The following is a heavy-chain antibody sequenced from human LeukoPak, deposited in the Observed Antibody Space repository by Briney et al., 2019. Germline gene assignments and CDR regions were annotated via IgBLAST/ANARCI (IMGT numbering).Heavy chain of an antibody. CDR3: ARGFRLSAIEDWFDP. V-gene: IGHV1-69*04. J-gene: IGHJ5*02. Sequence: SVKVSCKASGGTFSSYAISWVRQAPGQGLEWMGRIIPILGIANYAQKFQDRVTITADKSTSTAYMELSSLRSEDTAVYYCARGFRLSAIEDWFDPWGQGTLVTVSS. D-gene: IGHD2-2*02. CDR1: GGTFSSYA. CDR2: IIPILGIA.